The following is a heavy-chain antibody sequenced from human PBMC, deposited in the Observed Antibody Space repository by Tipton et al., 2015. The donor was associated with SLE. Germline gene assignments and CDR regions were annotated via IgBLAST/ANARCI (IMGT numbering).Heavy chain of an antibody. Sequence: QSGAEVKKPGASVKVSCKAYGYTFTSYGINWVRQAPGQGLEWMGWISAYNGNTNYAQKLQGRVTMTTDTSTSTAYMELRSLRYDDTAVYYCGKTVGATTAFDIWGQGTMVTVSS. V-gene: IGHV1-18*01. J-gene: IGHJ3*02. D-gene: IGHD1-26*01. CDR1: GYTFTSYG. CDR2: ISAYNGNT. CDR3: GKTVGATTAFDI.